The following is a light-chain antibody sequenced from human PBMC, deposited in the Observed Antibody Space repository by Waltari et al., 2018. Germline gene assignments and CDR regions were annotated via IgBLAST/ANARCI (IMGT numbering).Light chain of an antibody. V-gene: IGLV1-44*01. CDR2: RDN. CDR3: AAWDDSLNAVV. J-gene: IGLJ3*02. CDR1: SSNIGSHT. Sequence: QSVVTQPPSASGTPGQWVTISCSGSSSNIGSHTVNWYQQLPGTAPKLLVYRDNQRPSGVPDRFSGSKSGTSASLAISGLQSEDEAGYYCAAWDDSLNAVVFGGGTKLTVL.